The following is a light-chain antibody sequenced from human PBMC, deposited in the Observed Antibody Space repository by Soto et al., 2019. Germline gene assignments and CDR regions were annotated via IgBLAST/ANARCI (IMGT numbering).Light chain of an antibody. V-gene: IGLV2-14*01. Sequence: QSVLSQPASVSGSPGQSITISCTGTSSDVGTYNYVSWYQRYPGNAPKLMIYEVSYRPSGVSNRFSGAKSGNTASRTISGLQAEDEADYYCSSYTSSSTPVIFGGGTKLTVL. J-gene: IGLJ2*01. CDR3: SSYTSSSTPVI. CDR1: SSDVGTYNY. CDR2: EVS.